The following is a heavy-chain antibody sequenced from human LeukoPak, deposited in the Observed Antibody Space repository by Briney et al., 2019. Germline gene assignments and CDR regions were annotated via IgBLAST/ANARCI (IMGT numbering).Heavy chain of an antibody. CDR2: INSVNSGI. CDR3: ATSYYDSSGYPYY. D-gene: IGHD3-22*01. V-gene: IGHV3-48*04. Sequence: GGSLRLSCSGSGFTFSSFSMNWVRQAPGKGLEWISCINSVNSGIYYADSVKGRFIISRDNAKNSLFLQMNSLRADDTAVYYCATSYYDSSGYPYYWGQEILVTVS. J-gene: IGHJ4*02. CDR1: GFTFSSFS.